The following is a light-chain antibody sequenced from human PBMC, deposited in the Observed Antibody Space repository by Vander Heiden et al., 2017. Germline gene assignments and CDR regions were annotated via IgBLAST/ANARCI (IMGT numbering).Light chain of an antibody. CDR1: SSDVGGYNY. J-gene: IGLJ1*01. CDR3: SSYTSSSTLCV. CDR2: AVS. Sequence: QSALTQPASVSGSPGQSITISCTGTSSDVGGYNYVSWYQQHPGKAPKLMIYAVSHRPSGVSNRFSGSKSGNTASLTISGLQAEDDADYYCSSYTSSSTLCVFGTGTKVTVL. V-gene: IGLV2-14*01.